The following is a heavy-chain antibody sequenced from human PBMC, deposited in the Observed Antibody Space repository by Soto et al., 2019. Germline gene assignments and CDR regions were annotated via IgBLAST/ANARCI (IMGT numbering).Heavy chain of an antibody. CDR3: ARDSGIYSYASGGFDP. D-gene: IGHD5-18*01. Sequence: LSLTCTVSGSSISSGGYYWSWIRQHPGKGLEWIGYIYYSGSTYYNPSLKSRVTISVDTSKNQFSLKLSSVTAADTAVYYCARDSGIYSYASGGFDPWGQGTLVTVSS. CDR1: GSSISSGGYY. CDR2: IYYSGST. J-gene: IGHJ5*02. V-gene: IGHV4-31*03.